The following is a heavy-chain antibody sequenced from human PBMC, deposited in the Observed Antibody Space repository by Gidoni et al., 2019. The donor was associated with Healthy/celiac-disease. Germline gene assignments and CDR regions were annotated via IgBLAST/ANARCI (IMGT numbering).Heavy chain of an antibody. D-gene: IGHD2-8*02. Sequence: EVQLVESGGGLVQPGGSLRLSCAASGCTVSSYWMTWVRQAPGKGLEGVANIKQYGSEKYYVDSVKCRFTISRDNAKNSLYLQMNSLRAEDTAVYYCARLGYCTGGVCYTSIDAFDIWGQGTMVTVSS. CDR1: GCTVSSYW. J-gene: IGHJ3*02. CDR2: IKQYGSEK. V-gene: IGHV3-7*01. CDR3: ARLGYCTGGVCYTSIDAFDI.